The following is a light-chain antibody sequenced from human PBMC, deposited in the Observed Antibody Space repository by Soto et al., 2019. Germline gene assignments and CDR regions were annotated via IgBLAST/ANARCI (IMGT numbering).Light chain of an antibody. CDR3: QQSGSSPT. Sequence: EIVLTQSPDTLSLSPGERATLSCRASQSVRSDSLAWYQQKAGQAPRLLIYGASSRAPGIPDRFSGSGSGTDFTLTISRLEPEDFAVYFCQQSGSSPTFGKATKVNI. CDR2: GAS. CDR1: QSVRSDS. V-gene: IGKV3-20*01. J-gene: IGKJ1*01.